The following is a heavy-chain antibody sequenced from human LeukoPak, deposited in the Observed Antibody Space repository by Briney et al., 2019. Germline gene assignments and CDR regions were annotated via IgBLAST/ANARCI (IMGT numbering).Heavy chain of an antibody. CDR3: ARGGSGCFDY. CDR1: GFTFTSYW. V-gene: IGHV3-74*01. J-gene: IGHJ4*02. D-gene: IGHD6-19*01. Sequence: GGSLRLSCAASGFTFTSYWMHWVCQAPGKGLVWISHILSDGSSTSYADSVTGRFTISRDNAKNMVYLQMNGLRTEDTAVYYCARGGSGCFDYWGQGSLVTVSS. CDR2: ILSDGSST.